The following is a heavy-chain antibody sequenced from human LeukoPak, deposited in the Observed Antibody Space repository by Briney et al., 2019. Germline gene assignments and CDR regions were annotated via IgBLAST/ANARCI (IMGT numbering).Heavy chain of an antibody. CDR1: GGSIRSYY. V-gene: IGHV4-59*08. J-gene: IGHJ4*02. Sequence: SETLSLTCTVSGGSIRSYYWSWIRQSPGKGLEWIGYIHYSGKTNYNPSLMRRVTMSTDTSNNQFSLRLKSVTAADTAVYYCARGYFDSSDYSCPFEDWGQGTLVTVSS. D-gene: IGHD3-22*01. CDR2: IHYSGKT. CDR3: ARGYFDSSDYSCPFED.